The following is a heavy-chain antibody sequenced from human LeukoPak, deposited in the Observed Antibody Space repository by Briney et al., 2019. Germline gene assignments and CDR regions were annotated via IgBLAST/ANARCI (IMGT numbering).Heavy chain of an antibody. J-gene: IGHJ5*02. V-gene: IGHV1-8*01. CDR3: ARGYDYVWGSYEFDP. CDR1: GYTFTSYD. CDR2: INPNSGNT. Sequence: ASVKVSCKASGYTFTSYDINWVRQAAGQGLEWMGWINPNSGNTGYAQKFQGRVTMTRNTSISTAYMELSSLRSEDTAVYYCARGYDYVWGSYEFDPWGQGTLVTVSS. D-gene: IGHD3-16*01.